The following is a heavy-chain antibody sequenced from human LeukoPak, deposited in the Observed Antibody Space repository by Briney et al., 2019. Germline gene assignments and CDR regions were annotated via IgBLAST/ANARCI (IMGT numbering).Heavy chain of an antibody. CDR3: ARDLGQYYDTSDNWFDP. Sequence: GGSLRLSCAASEFTFNSYGMHWVRQAPGKGLEWVAFIRYEYYADSVKGRFTISRDNSKNTLNLQMNSLRAEDTAVYYCARDLGQYYDTSDNWFDPWGQGTLVTVSS. CDR2: IRYE. CDR1: EFTFNSYG. J-gene: IGHJ5*02. D-gene: IGHD3-22*01. V-gene: IGHV3-30*02.